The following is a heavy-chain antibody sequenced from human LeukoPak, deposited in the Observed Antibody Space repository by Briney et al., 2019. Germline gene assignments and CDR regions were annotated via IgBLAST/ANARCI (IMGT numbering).Heavy chain of an antibody. J-gene: IGHJ4*02. CDR2: IYSGGST. D-gene: IGHD2-21*02. CDR1: GFTFSSYA. V-gene: IGHV3-66*04. Sequence: SGGSLRLSCAASGFTFSSYALSWVRQAPGKGLEWVSVIYSGGSTYYADSVKGRFTISRDNSKNTLYLQMDSLRAEDTAVYYCARQLCGGDCSMDYWGQGTLVTVSS. CDR3: ARQLCGGDCSMDY.